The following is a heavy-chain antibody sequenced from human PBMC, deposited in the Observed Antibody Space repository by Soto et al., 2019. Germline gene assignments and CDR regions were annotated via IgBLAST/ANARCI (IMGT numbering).Heavy chain of an antibody. Sequence: PGGSLRLSCTASGCTFSSCALGWVRQAPGKGLEWVSDIIDSGGSTYYADSVKGRFTISRDNSKSTLYLQMNSLRAEDTALYYCAKGRSYYYYYGVDVWGQGTTVTVSS. J-gene: IGHJ6*02. V-gene: IGHV3-23*01. CDR3: AKGRSYYYYYGVDV. CDR2: IIDSGGST. CDR1: GCTFSSCA.